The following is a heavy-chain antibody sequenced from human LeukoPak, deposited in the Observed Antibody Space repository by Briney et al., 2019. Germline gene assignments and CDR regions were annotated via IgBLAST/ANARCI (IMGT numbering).Heavy chain of an antibody. V-gene: IGHV4-38-2*02. CDR2: IYHSGST. J-gene: IGHJ4*02. CDR3: AAGSDY. CDR1: GYSISSGYY. D-gene: IGHD6-13*01. Sequence: SEXXSLTCTVSGYSISSGYYWGWIRQPPGKGLEWIGSIYHSGSTYYNPSLKSRVTISVDTSKNQFSLKLSSVTAADTAVYYCAAGSDYWGQGTLVTVSS.